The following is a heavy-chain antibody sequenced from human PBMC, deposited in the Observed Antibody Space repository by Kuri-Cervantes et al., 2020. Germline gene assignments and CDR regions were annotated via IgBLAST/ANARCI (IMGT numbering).Heavy chain of an antibody. D-gene: IGHD3-3*01. CDR1: GGTFSSYA. V-gene: IGHV1-69*13. CDR3: ATSPYDFWSGYYEYFQH. CDR2: IIPIFGTA. J-gene: IGHJ1*01. Sequence: SVKVSCKASGGTFSSYAISWVRQAPGQGLEWMGGIIPIFGTANYAQKFQGRVTITADESTSTAYMELSSLKASDTAMYYCATSPYDFWSGYYEYFQHWGQGTLVTVSS.